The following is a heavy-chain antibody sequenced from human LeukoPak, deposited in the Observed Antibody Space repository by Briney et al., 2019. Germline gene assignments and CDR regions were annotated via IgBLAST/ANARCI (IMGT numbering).Heavy chain of an antibody. CDR2: MNPDSDDT. CDR3: TAGWDY. V-gene: IGHV1-8*01. CDR1: GYTFTSYD. J-gene: IGHJ4*02. Sequence: ASVRVSCKASGYTFTSYDINWVRQAPGQGLERMGWMNPDSDDTGYEQKFQGRVTMTSNTSISTAYMELSGLGSEDTAVYFCTAGWDYWGQGTLVTVSS.